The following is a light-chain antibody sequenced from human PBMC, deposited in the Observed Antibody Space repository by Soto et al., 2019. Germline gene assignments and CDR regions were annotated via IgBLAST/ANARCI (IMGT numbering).Light chain of an antibody. CDR1: QSISSW. CDR3: QQYNSYSWT. Sequence: IELTQSPSSLSASVGDRLTITCRASQSISSWLAWYQQTTGKPPKILIYKASSLESGVPSRFRGIGSGTEFTLAISSLQPDDFATYYCQQYNSYSWTFGQGTKVDI. V-gene: IGKV1-5*03. J-gene: IGKJ1*01. CDR2: KAS.